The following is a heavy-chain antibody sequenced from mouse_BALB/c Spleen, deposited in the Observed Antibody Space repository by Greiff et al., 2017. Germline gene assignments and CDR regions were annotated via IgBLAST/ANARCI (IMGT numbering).Heavy chain of an antibody. Sequence: EVQLVESGGGLVQPGGSLKLSCAASGFTFSSYGMSWVRQTPDKRLELVATINSNGGSTYYPDSVKGRFTISRDNAKNNLYLQMSSLKSEDTAMYYCARDTYYGNPYAMDYWGQGTSVTVSS. CDR3: ARDTYYGNPYAMDY. CDR1: GFTFSSYG. J-gene: IGHJ4*01. V-gene: IGHV5-6-3*01. CDR2: INSNGGST. D-gene: IGHD2-10*01.